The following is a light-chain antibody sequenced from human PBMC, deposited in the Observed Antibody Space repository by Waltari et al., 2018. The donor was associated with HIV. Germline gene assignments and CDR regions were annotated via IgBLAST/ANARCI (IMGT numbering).Light chain of an antibody. J-gene: IGLJ1*01. CDR3: ASFTSGRLNV. CDR1: RSDVGAYEY. Sequence: QSALTQPASVSGSPGQSITISCTGTRSDVGAYEYVSWYQQHPGKVPKLLIYDVYNRPSRISNRFSGSKSGNTASLTISGLQAEDEAAYYCASFTSGRLNVFGTGTKVTVL. CDR2: DVY. V-gene: IGLV2-14*03.